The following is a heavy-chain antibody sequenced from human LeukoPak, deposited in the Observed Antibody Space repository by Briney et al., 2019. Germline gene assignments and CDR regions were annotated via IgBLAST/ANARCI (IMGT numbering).Heavy chain of an antibody. V-gene: IGHV4-4*07. CDR2: IYTSGST. D-gene: IGHD1-26*01. CDR3: ARENSGSYREFDY. CDR1: GGSISSYY. Sequence: SETLSLTCTVSGGSISSYYWSWIRQPAGKGLEWIGRIYTSGSTNYNASLKSRVSMSVDTSKNQFSLKLSSVTAADTAVFYCARENSGSYREFDYWGQGTLVTVFS. J-gene: IGHJ4*02.